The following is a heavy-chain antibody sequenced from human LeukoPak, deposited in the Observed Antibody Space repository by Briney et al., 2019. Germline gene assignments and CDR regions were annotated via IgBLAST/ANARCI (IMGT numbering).Heavy chain of an antibody. D-gene: IGHD3-10*01. V-gene: IGHV3-23*01. CDR1: GFTFSSYA. CDR2: ISGSGGST. Sequence: GGSLRLSCAASGFTFSSYAMSWVRQAPGKGLEWVSFISGSGGSTYHVDSVKGRFTISRDNSKNTLYLQMNSLRAEDTAIYYCAKDFAVSLRGIIVYWGQGALVTVSS. J-gene: IGHJ4*02. CDR3: AKDFAVSLRGIIVY.